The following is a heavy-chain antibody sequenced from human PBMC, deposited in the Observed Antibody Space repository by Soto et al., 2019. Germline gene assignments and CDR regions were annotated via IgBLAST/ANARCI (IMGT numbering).Heavy chain of an antibody. D-gene: IGHD3-16*02. CDR2: ISSSSSYI. Sequence: EVQLVESGGGLVKPGGSLRLSCAASGFTFSSYSMNWVRQAPGKGLEWVSSISSSSSYIYYADSVKGRFTISRGNAKNSLYLQMNSLRAEDTAVYYCARDHTKYYDYIWGSYRPFPIDYWGQGTLVTVSS. V-gene: IGHV3-21*01. CDR3: ARDHTKYYDYIWGSYRPFPIDY. J-gene: IGHJ4*02. CDR1: GFTFSSYS.